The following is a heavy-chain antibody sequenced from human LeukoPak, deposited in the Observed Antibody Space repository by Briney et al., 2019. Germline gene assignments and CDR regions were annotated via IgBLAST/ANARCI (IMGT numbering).Heavy chain of an antibody. CDR2: ISAYHGNT. J-gene: IGHJ4*02. CDR3: ARTPPYYYGSGSYGDY. D-gene: IGHD3-10*01. Sequence: GASVKVSCKASGYTFTSYGISWVRQAPGQGLEWMGWISAYHGNTNYAQKLQGRVTMTTDTSTSTAYMELRSLRSDDTAVYYCARTPPYYYGSGSYGDYWGQGALVTVSS. CDR1: GYTFTSYG. V-gene: IGHV1-18*01.